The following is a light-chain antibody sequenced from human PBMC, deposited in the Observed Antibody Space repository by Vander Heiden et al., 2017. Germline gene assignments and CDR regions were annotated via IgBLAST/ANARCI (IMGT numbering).Light chain of an antibody. J-gene: IGLJ2*01. V-gene: IGLV1-40*01. CDR2: GDT. CDR3: QSFDSFLTSPL. Sequence: QSVLSQPPSVSGAPGQSVPTSCTGSRSDSGAGYDVNWYQHRPGTAPKVLIYGDTNRPSGVPDRFSGSKSGTSASLAITGLQAEDEADYYCQSFDSFLTSPLFGGGTKLTVL. CDR1: RSDSGAGYD.